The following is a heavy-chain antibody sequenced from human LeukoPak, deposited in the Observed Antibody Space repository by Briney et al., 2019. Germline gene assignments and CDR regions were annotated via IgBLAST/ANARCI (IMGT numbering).Heavy chain of an antibody. CDR3: ASERAGGSLYYYYGMDA. D-gene: IGHD2-15*01. V-gene: IGHV1-69*13. J-gene: IGHJ6*04. Sequence: GASVKVSCKASGGTFSSYAISWVRQAPGQGLEWMGGIIPIFGTANYAQKFQGRVTITADESTSTAYMELSSLRSEDTAVYYCASERAGGSLYYYYGMDAWGKGTTVTVSS. CDR1: GGTFSSYA. CDR2: IIPIFGTA.